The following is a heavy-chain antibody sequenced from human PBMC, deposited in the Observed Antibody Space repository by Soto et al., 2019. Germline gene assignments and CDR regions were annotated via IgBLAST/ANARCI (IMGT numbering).Heavy chain of an antibody. J-gene: IGHJ3*02. D-gene: IGHD3-22*01. CDR3: ARVSMAFYDSSGHDAFDI. CDR1: GYTFTSYY. Sequence: ASVKVSCKASGYTFTSYYMHWVRQAPGQGLEWMGIINPSGGSTSYAQKFQGRVTMTRDTSTSTVYMELSSLRSEDTAVYYCARVSMAFYDSSGHDAFDIRGQGTMLTVSS. CDR2: INPSGGST. V-gene: IGHV1-46*01.